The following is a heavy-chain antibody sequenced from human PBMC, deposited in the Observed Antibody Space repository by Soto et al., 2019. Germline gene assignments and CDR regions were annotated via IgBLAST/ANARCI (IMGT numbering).Heavy chain of an antibody. CDR2: INAGNGNT. V-gene: IGHV1-3*01. CDR1: GYTFTSYA. Sequence: QVQLVQSGAEVKKPGASVKVSCKASGYTFTSYAMHWVRQAPGQRLEWMGWINAGNGNTKYSQKFQGRVTITRDTSASTAYMELSSLRSDDTAVYYCARGASPLIDYWGQGTLVTVSS. J-gene: IGHJ4*02. D-gene: IGHD1-26*01. CDR3: ARGASPLIDY.